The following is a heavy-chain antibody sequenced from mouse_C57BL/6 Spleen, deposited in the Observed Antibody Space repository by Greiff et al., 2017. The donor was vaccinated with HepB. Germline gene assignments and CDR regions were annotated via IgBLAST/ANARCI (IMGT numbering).Heavy chain of an antibody. D-gene: IGHD4-1*01. CDR1: GYTFTSYW. CDR3: ARWGGTVGYFDV. CDR2: IHPNSGST. Sequence: QVQLQQPGAELVKPGASVKLSCKASGYTFTSYWMHWVKQRPGQGLEWIGMIHPNSGSTNYNEKFKSKATLTVDKSSSTAYMQRSSLTSEDSAVYYCARWGGTVGYFDVWGTGTTVTVSS. V-gene: IGHV1-64*01. J-gene: IGHJ1*03.